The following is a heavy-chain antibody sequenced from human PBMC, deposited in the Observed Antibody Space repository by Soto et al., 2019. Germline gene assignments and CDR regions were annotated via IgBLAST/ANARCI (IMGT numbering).Heavy chain of an antibody. CDR2: INPSGGST. D-gene: IGHD5-18*01. CDR1: GYTFTSYY. J-gene: IGHJ4*02. Sequence: ASVKVSCKASGYTFTSYYMHWVRQAPGQGLEWMGIINPSGGSTSYAQKFQGRVTMTRDTSTSTVYMELSSLRSEDTAVYYCARVSRDTAIPLDSSWPVDYWGQGTLVTVSS. CDR3: ARVSRDTAIPLDSSWPVDY. V-gene: IGHV1-46*03.